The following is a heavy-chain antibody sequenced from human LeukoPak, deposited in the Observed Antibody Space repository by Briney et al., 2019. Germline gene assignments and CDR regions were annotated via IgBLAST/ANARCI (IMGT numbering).Heavy chain of an antibody. V-gene: IGHV1-18*01. CDR3: ARDVVEYSSGWYPFRYYYYYMDV. CDR2: ISAYNGNT. D-gene: IGHD6-19*01. CDR1: GYTFTNYG. Sequence: ASVKVSCKASGYTFTNYGISWVRQAPGQGLEWMGWISAYNGNTNYAQKLQGRVTMTTNTSTSTAYMEPRSLRSDDTAVYYCARDVVEYSSGWYPFRYYYYYMDVWGKGTTVTISS. J-gene: IGHJ6*03.